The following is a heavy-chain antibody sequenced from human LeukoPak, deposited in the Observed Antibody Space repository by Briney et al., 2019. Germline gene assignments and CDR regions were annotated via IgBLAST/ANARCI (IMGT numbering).Heavy chain of an antibody. V-gene: IGHV3-64*01. CDR1: GFTFSSYA. D-gene: IGHD3-22*01. CDR2: ISSNGGST. CDR3: AREMGYYDSSEPYYFDY. Sequence: GGSLRLSCAASGFTFSSYAMHWVRQAPGKGLEYVSAISSNGGSTYYANSVKGRFTISRDNSKNTLYLQMNSLRAEDTAVYYCAREMGYYDSSEPYYFDYWGQGTLVTVSS. J-gene: IGHJ4*02.